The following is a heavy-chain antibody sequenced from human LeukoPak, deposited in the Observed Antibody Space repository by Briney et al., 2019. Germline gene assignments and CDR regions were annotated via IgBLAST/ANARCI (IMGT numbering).Heavy chain of an antibody. J-gene: IGHJ4*02. CDR2: IYYSGST. CDR3: ARDNYYDSTGYTDY. V-gene: IGHV4-39*07. D-gene: IGHD3-22*01. CDR1: GGPISSSSYY. Sequence: SETLSLTCSVSGGPISSSSYYWGWIRQPPGKGLEWIGYIYYSGSTYYNPSLKSRVTISVDTSKNQFSLKLRSVTAADTAVYYCARDNYYDSTGYTDYWGQGTLVTVSS.